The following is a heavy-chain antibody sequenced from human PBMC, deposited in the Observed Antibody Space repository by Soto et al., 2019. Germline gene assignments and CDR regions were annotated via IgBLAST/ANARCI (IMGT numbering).Heavy chain of an antibody. D-gene: IGHD5-12*01. Sequence: GGSLRLSCTASGFTFGDYAMSWFRQAPGKGLEWVGFIRSKAYGGTTEYAASVKGRFTISRDDSKSIAYLQMNSLKTEDTAVYYCTRDRREYSGYDDAFDIWGQGTMVTVSS. CDR1: GFTFGDYA. CDR3: TRDRREYSGYDDAFDI. CDR2: IRSKAYGGTT. V-gene: IGHV3-49*03. J-gene: IGHJ3*02.